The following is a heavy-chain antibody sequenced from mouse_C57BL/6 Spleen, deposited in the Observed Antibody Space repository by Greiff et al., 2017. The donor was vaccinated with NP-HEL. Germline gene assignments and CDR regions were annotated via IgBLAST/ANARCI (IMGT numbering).Heavy chain of an antibody. Sequence: QVQLKQPGAELVKPGASVKLSCKASGYTFTSYWMQWVKQRPGQGLEWIGEIDPSDSYTNYNQKFKGKATLTVDTSSSTAYMQLSSLTSEDSAVYYCARRGYDYDWYFDVWGTGTTVTVSS. CDR2: IDPSDSYT. CDR1: GYTFTSYW. D-gene: IGHD2-4*01. CDR3: ARRGYDYDWYFDV. J-gene: IGHJ1*03. V-gene: IGHV1-50*01.